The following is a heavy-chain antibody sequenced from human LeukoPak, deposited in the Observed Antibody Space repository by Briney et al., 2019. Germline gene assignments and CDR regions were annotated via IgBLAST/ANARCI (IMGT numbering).Heavy chain of an antibody. CDR3: AKDAYLIAVAGNYFDY. CDR1: GFTFSSYA. D-gene: IGHD6-19*01. V-gene: IGHV3-23*01. CDR2: VSGSGGST. J-gene: IGHJ4*02. Sequence: GGSLRLSCAASGFTFSSYAMSWVRQTPGKGLEWVSTVSGSGGSTYYADSVKGRFTISRDNSKNTLYLQMNSLRAEDTAVYYCAKDAYLIAVAGNYFDYWGQGTLVTVSS.